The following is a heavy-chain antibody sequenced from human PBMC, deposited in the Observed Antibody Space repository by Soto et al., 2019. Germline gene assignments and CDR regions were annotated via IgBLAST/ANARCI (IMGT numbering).Heavy chain of an antibody. V-gene: IGHV5-10-1*01. CDR2: IDPGDTYA. CDR3: ARINSNTTTCDSRFDP. D-gene: IGHD2-2*01. CDR1: GYTFTTFW. J-gene: IGHJ5*02. Sequence: GESLKISCTGFGYTFTTFWISWVRQMPGKGLEWMGRIDPGDTYATYSPAFQGHVTISADKATSTAYLQWSSLKASDTAMYFCARINSNTTTCDSRFDPWGQGPRVTVSP.